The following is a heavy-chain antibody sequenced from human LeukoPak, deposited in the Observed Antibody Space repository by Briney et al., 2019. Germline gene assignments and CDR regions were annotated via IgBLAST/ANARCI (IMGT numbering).Heavy chain of an antibody. CDR3: ARDDRPSGWSYNWFDP. D-gene: IGHD6-19*01. CDR1: GFTFSSYA. V-gene: IGHV3-30*15. CDR2: ISYEGSTK. J-gene: IGHJ5*02. Sequence: GGSLRLSCAASGFTFSSYAMHWARQAPGRGREWGAVISYEGSTKYYAGPAQGRLTISRDNPKNTLYLQRSSLRVEDTAMYYCARDDRPSGWSYNWFDPWGQGTLVTVSS.